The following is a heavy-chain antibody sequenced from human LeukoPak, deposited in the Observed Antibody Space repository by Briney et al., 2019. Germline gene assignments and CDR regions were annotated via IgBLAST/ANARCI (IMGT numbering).Heavy chain of an antibody. CDR1: GFTFSSYA. Sequence: PGGSLRLSCAASGFTFSSYAMSWVRQAPGKGLEWVSAISGSGGSTYYADSVKGRFTISRDNAKNSLYLQMNSLRAEDTAVYYCARGQVWYQLLYDYFDYWGQGTLVTVSS. CDR3: ARGQVWYQLLYDYFDY. V-gene: IGHV3-23*01. CDR2: ISGSGGST. J-gene: IGHJ4*02. D-gene: IGHD2-2*02.